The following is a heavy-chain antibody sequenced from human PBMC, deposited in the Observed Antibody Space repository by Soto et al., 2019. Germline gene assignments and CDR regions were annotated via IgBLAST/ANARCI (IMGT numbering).Heavy chain of an antibody. V-gene: IGHV2-70*11. J-gene: IGHJ6*02. CDR1: GFSLTTTGMC. Sequence: SGPTLVNPTQTLTLTCNFSGFSLTTTGMCVSWIRQAPGKALEWLARIDWDDDKDYNTSLRTRLTISKDTSKNQVVLTMTNMDPVDTATYYCARILRVADLDSYYYGMDVWGQGTTVTVSS. D-gene: IGHD6-19*01. CDR3: ARILRVADLDSYYYGMDV. CDR2: IDWDDDK.